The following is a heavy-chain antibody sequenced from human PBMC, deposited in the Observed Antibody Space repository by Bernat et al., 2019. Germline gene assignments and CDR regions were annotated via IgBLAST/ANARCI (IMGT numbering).Heavy chain of an antibody. CDR2: ISAYNGNT. CDR1: GYTFTSYY. J-gene: IGHJ5*02. D-gene: IGHD3-10*01. CDR3: ARENSLQYYGPGGRVFDP. V-gene: IGHV1-18*04. Sequence: QVQLVQSGAEVKKPGASVKVSCKASGYTFTSYYMHWVRQAPGQGLEWMGWISAYNGNTNYAQKLQGRVTMTTDTSTSTAYMELRSLRSDDTAVYYCARENSLQYYGPGGRVFDPWGQGTLVTVSS.